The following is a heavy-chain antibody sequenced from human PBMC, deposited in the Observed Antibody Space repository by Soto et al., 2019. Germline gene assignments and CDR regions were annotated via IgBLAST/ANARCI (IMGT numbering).Heavy chain of an antibody. D-gene: IGHD6-19*01. CDR2: ISGSGAAT. J-gene: IGHJ5*02. CDR1: GFTFSSYA. Sequence: EVQLLESGGGLVQPGGSLRLSCAASGFTFSSYAMTWVRQAPGKGLEWVTSISGSGAATYYTDSVRGRFTISRGISKSTLXLQMNSLSXXXTXXXXXXXXSGPYTSGRYDHWGQGTLVTVSS. V-gene: IGHV3-23*01. CDR3: XXXSGPYTSGRYDH.